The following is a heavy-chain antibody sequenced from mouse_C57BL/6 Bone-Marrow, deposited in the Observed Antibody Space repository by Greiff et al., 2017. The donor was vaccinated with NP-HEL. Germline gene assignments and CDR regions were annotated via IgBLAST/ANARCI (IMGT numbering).Heavy chain of an antibody. CDR2: ISSGSSTI. CDR1: GFTFSDYG. J-gene: IGHJ1*03. CDR3: ARYGPWYFDV. V-gene: IGHV5-17*01. Sequence: DVMLVESGGGLVKPGGSLKLSCAASGFTFSDYGMHWVRQAPEKGLEWVAYISSGSSTIYYADTVKGRFTISRDNAKNTLFLQMTSLRSEDTAMYYCARYGPWYFDVWGTGTTVTVSS. D-gene: IGHD1-1*02.